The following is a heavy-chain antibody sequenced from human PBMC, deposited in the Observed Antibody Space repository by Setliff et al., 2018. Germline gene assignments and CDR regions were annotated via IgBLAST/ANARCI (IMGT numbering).Heavy chain of an antibody. V-gene: IGHV1-8*02. D-gene: IGHD6-19*01. CDR2: MNPNSGNT. CDR1: GYTFTSYD. CDR3: ARGRRSIAVAGTIRYYYYYMDV. J-gene: IGHJ6*03. Sequence: GASVKVSCKASGYTFTSYDINWVRQATGQGLEWMGWMNPNSGNTGYAQKFQGRVTMTRNTSISTAYMELSSLRSEDTAVYYCARGRRSIAVAGTIRYYYYYMDVWGKGTTVTVSS.